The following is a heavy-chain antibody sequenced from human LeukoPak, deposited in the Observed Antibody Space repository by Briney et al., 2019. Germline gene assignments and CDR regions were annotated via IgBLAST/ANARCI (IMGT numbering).Heavy chain of an antibody. D-gene: IGHD6-19*01. V-gene: IGHV3-23*01. CDR3: ARRGGSRGWGAFDI. CDR1: GFTFTSYA. CDR2: ITGTADKT. J-gene: IGHJ3*02. Sequence: GGSLRLSCAASGFTFTSYAMNWVRRAPGKGLEWVSSITGTADKTYDADSVKGRFTISRDNSKNTLSLQMSSLRVEDTAIYYCARRGGSRGWGAFDIWGQGTIVTVSS.